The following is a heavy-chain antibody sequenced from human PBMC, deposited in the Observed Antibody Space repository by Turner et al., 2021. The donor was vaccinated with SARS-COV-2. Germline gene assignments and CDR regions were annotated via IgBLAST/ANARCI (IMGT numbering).Heavy chain of an antibody. CDR3: ARDLVPPYCTSTSCYTGYYYFGMDV. Sequence: EVQLVESGGGLVKPGGSLRLSCAASGFTFSSYRMDWVRQAPGKGLDWVSSISSSSSYIYYADSVKGRFTISRDNAKNSLYLQMNSLRAEDTAVYYCARDLVPPYCTSTSCYTGYYYFGMDVWGQGTTVTVSS. J-gene: IGHJ6*02. D-gene: IGHD2-2*02. CDR1: GFTFSSYR. CDR2: ISSSSSYI. V-gene: IGHV3-21*01.